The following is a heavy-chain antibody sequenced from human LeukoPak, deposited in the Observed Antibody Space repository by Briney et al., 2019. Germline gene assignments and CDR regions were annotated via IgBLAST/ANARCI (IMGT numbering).Heavy chain of an antibody. V-gene: IGHV3-53*01. CDR2: LHSDYTT. CDR1: GFSVSNSF. Sequence: GGSLRLSCALPGFSVSNSFMMWVRQAPGKGLEWVSLLHSDYTTFYADSVKGRFVISRDNSKNTLHLQMNSLRAEDTAVYYCSDWGSLWGRGTLVSVSS. J-gene: IGHJ2*01. CDR3: SDWGSL. D-gene: IGHD7-27*01.